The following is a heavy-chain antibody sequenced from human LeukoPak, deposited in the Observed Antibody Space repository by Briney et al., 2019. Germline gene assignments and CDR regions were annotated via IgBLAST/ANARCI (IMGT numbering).Heavy chain of an antibody. J-gene: IGHJ4*02. CDR1: GFTFSSYG. D-gene: IGHD7-27*01. CDR2: ISYDGSNK. V-gene: IGHV3-30*18. CDR3: AKANWGSFDY. Sequence: QPGGSLRLSCAASGFTFSSYGMHWVRQAPGKGLEWVAVISYDGSNKYYADSVKGRFTISRDNSKNTLYLQMNSLRAEDTAVYYCAKANWGSFDYWGQGTLVTVSS.